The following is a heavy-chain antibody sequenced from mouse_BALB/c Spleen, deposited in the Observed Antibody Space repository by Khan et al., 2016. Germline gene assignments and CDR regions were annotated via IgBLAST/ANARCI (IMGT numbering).Heavy chain of an antibody. V-gene: IGHV14-3*02. J-gene: IGHJ3*01. CDR2: IDPANGNT. CDR1: GFNIKDTY. D-gene: IGHD2-10*01. Sequence: VQLQQSGAELVKPGASVKLSCTASGFNIKDTYMHWVKQRPEQGLEWIGRIDPANGNTKYDPKFQGKATITADTSSNTASLQLSSLTSEDTAVYYCARGSAYRRGFAYWGQGTLVTVSA. CDR3: ARGSAYRRGFAY.